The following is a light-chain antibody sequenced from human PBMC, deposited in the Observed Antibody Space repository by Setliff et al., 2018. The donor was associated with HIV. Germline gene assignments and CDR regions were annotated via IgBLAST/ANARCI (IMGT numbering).Light chain of an antibody. CDR3: SSYTPSDARRV. Sequence: ALAQPASVSGSPGQSITIPCTGNSTDSGDYNFISWFQQHPGQAPKLLVYDVSDRPSGISDRFSGSKSGNTASLTISGLQADDEANYYCSSYTPSDARRVFGGGTKVTVL. J-gene: IGLJ3*02. V-gene: IGLV2-14*01. CDR1: STDSGDYNF. CDR2: DVS.